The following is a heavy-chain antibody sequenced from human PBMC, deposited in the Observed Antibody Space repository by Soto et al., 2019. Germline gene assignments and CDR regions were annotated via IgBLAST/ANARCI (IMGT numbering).Heavy chain of an antibody. CDR2: ISSSSSTI. Sequence: GGSLRLSCAASGFTFSSYSMNWVRQAPGKGLEWVSYISSSSSTIYYADSVKGRFTISRDNAKNSLYLQMNSLRAEDTAVYYCARSTVSKRDYYYYMDVWGKGTTVTVSS. J-gene: IGHJ6*03. V-gene: IGHV3-48*01. CDR1: GFTFSSYS. CDR3: ARSTVSKRDYYYYMDV.